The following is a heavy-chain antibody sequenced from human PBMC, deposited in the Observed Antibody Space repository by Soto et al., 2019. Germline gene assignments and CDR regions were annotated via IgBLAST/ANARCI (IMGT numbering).Heavy chain of an antibody. Sequence: GASVKVSCKASGYTFTSYAMHWVRQAPGQRLEWMGWINAGNGNTKYSQKFQGRVTITRDTSASTAYMELSSLRSEDTAVYYCARGSRYNWNDDTALDPWGQGTLVTVSS. CDR3: ARGSRYNWNDDTALDP. CDR1: GYTFTSYA. D-gene: IGHD1-20*01. V-gene: IGHV1-3*01. CDR2: INAGNGNT. J-gene: IGHJ5*02.